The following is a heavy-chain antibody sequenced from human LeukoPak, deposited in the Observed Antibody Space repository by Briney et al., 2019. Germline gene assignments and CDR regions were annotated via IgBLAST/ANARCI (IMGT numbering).Heavy chain of an antibody. CDR1: GFIFSNYG. J-gene: IGHJ6*02. CDR2: IWHDGRNK. CDR3: AKGDGYYYYGMDV. V-gene: IGHV3-33*06. Sequence: PGRSLRLSCAASGFIFSNYGMHWVRQAPGKGLEWMALIWHDGRNKYYVHTVKGRFTISRDNSKNTLYLQMNSLRVEDTAVYYCAKGDGYYYYGMDVWGQGTTVTVSS.